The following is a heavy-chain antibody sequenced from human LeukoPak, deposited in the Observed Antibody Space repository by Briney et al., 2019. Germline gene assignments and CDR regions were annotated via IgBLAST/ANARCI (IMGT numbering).Heavy chain of an antibody. CDR1: GFTFSSYA. D-gene: IGHD6-25*01. J-gene: IGHJ6*02. V-gene: IGHV3-23*01. Sequence: GGSLRLSCAASGFTFSSYAMSWVRQAPGKGLEWVSAISGSGGSTYYADSVKGRITISRDNSKNTLYLQMNSLRAEDTAVYYCASRLGYYYGMDVWGQGTTVTVSS. CDR3: ASRLGYYYGMDV. CDR2: ISGSGGST.